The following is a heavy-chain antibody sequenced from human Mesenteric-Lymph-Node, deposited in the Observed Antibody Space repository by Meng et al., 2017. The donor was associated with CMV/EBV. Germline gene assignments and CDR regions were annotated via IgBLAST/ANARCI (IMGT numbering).Heavy chain of an antibody. V-gene: IGHV3-23*01. J-gene: IGHJ5*02. CDR1: EFTFYNYA. Sequence: GGSLRLSCEASEFTFYNYAMNWVRQAPGKGLGWVSTISPSGGTTYYADSVRGRFIISRDNSKNTMCLQMNSLRGEDTAVYYCARTSESHDLWSGDYCRYFDLWGQGTLVTVSS. CDR2: ISPSGGTT. CDR3: ARTSESHDLWSGDYCRYFDL. D-gene: IGHD3-3*01.